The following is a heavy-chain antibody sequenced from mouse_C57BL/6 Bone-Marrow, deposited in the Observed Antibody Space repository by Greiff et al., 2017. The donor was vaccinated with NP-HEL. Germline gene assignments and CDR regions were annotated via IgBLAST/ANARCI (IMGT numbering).Heavy chain of an antibody. J-gene: IGHJ1*03. CDR1: GYTFTSYG. D-gene: IGHD2-5*01. V-gene: IGHV1-81*01. CDR2: IYPRSGNT. CDR3: ARMGLSYYSNWGYFDV. Sequence: VQLQQSGAELARPGASVKLSCKASGYTFTSYGISWVKQRTGQGLEWIGEIYPRSGNTCYNEKFKGKATLTADKSSSTAYMELRSLTSEDSAVYFCARMGLSYYSNWGYFDVWGTGTTVTVSS.